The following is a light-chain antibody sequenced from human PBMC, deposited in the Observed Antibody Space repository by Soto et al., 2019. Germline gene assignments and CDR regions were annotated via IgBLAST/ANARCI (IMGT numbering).Light chain of an antibody. J-gene: IGKJ1*01. CDR1: QTISTY. CDR2: GAS. CDR3: QQTYRTPRT. Sequence: DIQMTQSPSSLSASLGDRVTIICRASQTISTYLNWYQQRPGKAPKVLIYGASILQSGVPSRFSASGSGTDFTLTISSLHPEDFATYYCQQTYRTPRTFCQGTNV. V-gene: IGKV1-39*01.